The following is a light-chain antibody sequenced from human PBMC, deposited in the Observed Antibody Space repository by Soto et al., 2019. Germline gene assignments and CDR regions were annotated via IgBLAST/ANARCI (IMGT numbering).Light chain of an antibody. V-gene: IGKV4-1*01. Sequence: DIVMTQSPDSLAVSLGERATINCKSSQSVLYSSNNKNYLAWYQQKPGQPPKLLISWASTRESGVPDRFSGSGSGTDFTLTISSLQAEDVAVYSCQQYYSTPPWTFGQGTKVDIK. CDR1: QSVLYSSNNKNY. CDR2: WAS. J-gene: IGKJ1*01. CDR3: QQYYSTPPWT.